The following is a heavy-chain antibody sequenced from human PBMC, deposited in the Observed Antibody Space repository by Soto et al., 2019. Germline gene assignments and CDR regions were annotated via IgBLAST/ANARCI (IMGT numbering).Heavy chain of an antibody. V-gene: IGHV1-3*01. CDR1: GYTFTSYV. CDR2: INAGNGNT. J-gene: IGHJ4*01. Sequence: ASVKVSCKASGYTFTSYVMHWVRQAPGQRLEWMGWINAGNGNTKSSQRFQGRVTIARDTSANTAYMELSSLRSEDTAVYYCARKLYGDYTFFGYCGHGNLFTVS. CDR3: ARKLYGDYTFFGY. D-gene: IGHD4-17*01.